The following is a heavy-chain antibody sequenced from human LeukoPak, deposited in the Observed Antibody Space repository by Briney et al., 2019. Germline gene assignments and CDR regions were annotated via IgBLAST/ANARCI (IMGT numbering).Heavy chain of an antibody. D-gene: IGHD6-13*01. J-gene: IGHJ3*02. CDR3: ARDSSSWDSDAFDI. CDR1: GGSISSGDYY. V-gene: IGHV4-30-4*01. CDR2: IYYSGST. Sequence: NTSETLSLTCTVSGGSISSGDYYWSWIRQPPGKGLEWIGYIYYSGSTYYNPSLKSRVTISVDTSKNQFSLKLSSVTAADTAVYYCARDSSSWDSDAFDIWGQGTMVTVSS.